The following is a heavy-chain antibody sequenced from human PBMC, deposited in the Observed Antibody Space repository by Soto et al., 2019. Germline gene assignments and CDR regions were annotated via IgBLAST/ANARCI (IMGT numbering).Heavy chain of an antibody. J-gene: IGHJ4*02. CDR3: VREGPSIAARNFDY. CDR2: INHSGST. D-gene: IGHD6-6*01. V-gene: IGHV4-34*01. CDR1: GGSFSGYY. Sequence: QVQLQQWGAGLLKPSETLSLTCAVYGGSFSGYYWSWIRQPPGKGLEWIGEINHSGSTNYNPSLKSRVTISVDTSKNQFSLKLSSVTAADTAVYYCVREGPSIAARNFDYWGQGTLVTVSS.